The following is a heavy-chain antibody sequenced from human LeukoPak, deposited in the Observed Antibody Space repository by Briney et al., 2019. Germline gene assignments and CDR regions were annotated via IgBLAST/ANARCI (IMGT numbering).Heavy chain of an antibody. J-gene: IGHJ4*02. CDR2: INPSDGST. D-gene: IGHD2-15*01. Sequence: GASVKVSCKASGYTFTSYYMHWVRQAPGQGLEWMGVINPSDGSTTYAQKFQGRVTLTRDTSMSTVYMELSSLRSEDTAVYYCARESVAATQRDYSFDYWGQGTLVTVSS. CDR1: GYTFTSYY. V-gene: IGHV1-46*01. CDR3: ARESVAATQRDYSFDY.